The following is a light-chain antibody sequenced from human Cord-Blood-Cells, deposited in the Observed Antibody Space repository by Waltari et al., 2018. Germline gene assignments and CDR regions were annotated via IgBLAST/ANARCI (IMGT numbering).Light chain of an antibody. Sequence: QSALTQPASVSGSPGQSITISCTGTSSDVGGYNYVSWYQQHPGKAPKPMIYEVSKRPSGVSNRFSGSKSGNTASLTISGLQAEDEADYYGSSYTSSSTLVFGGGTKLTVL. CDR2: EVS. CDR1: SSDVGGYNY. CDR3: SSYTSSSTLV. J-gene: IGLJ3*02. V-gene: IGLV2-14*01.